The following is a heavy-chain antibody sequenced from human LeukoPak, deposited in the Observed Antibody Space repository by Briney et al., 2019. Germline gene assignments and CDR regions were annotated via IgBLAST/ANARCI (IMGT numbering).Heavy chain of an antibody. Sequence: GGSLRLSCAGSGFTFSKAWMGWVRQAPGKGLEWVGRIKSKSDGATTDYGAPVRGRFTISRDDSKNTLYLQMSSLKAEDAAMYYCTTATGGAFDNCGQGTLVTVSS. CDR2: IKSKSDGATT. CDR3: TTATGGAFDN. V-gene: IGHV3-15*05. D-gene: IGHD1-26*01. J-gene: IGHJ4*02. CDR1: GFTFSKAW.